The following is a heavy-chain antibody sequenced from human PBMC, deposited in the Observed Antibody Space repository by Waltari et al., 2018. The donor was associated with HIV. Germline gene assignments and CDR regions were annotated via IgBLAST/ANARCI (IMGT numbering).Heavy chain of an antibody. D-gene: IGHD4-17*01. CDR3: AATVTTRGTFDY. J-gene: IGHJ4*01. Sequence: EVQLVESGGGLVRPGGSLRLSCAVSGFTFSRYAMNWVRQIPGKGFQLVSYISPTGVFIYYEDSVQGRFIISRDNTKKSLYLQMKDLRDSDTAVYHCAATVTTRGTFDYWGNGTLVSV. CDR1: GFTFSRYA. V-gene: IGHV3-21*01. CDR2: ISPTGVFI.